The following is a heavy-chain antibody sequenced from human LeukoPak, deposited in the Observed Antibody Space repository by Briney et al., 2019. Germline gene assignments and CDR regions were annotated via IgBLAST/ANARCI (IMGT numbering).Heavy chain of an antibody. Sequence: PGGSLRLSCAASGFPFSSFWMSWVRQAPGKGLEWVANINPDGSAKYYVDSLRGRFTISRDNTKNSLFLHMNSLRADDPAVYYCARLSWYLDYWGQGTLVTVSS. D-gene: IGHD2-8*02. V-gene: IGHV3-7*05. CDR3: ARLSWYLDY. CDR1: GFPFSSFW. J-gene: IGHJ4*02. CDR2: INPDGSAK.